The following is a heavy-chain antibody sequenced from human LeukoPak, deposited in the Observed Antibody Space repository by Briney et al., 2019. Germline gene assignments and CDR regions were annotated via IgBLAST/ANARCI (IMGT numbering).Heavy chain of an antibody. CDR1: GGTISSYY. D-gene: IGHD4-17*01. Sequence: SETLSLTCSVSGGTISSYYWSWIRQPPGKGLEWIGYIYYSGSTNYNPSLKSRVTISVDTSKNQFSLSLISVTAADTAVYYCARHVGRAGDEPYFDYWGQGALVTVSS. V-gene: IGHV4-59*08. J-gene: IGHJ4*02. CDR3: ARHVGRAGDEPYFDY. CDR2: IYYSGST.